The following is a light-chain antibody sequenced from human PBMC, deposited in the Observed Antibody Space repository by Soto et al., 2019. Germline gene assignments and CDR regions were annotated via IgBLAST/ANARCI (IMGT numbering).Light chain of an antibody. J-gene: IGLJ1*01. Sequence: QSVLTQPASVSGSPGQSITISCTGSSSDVGSYNLVSWYQQHPGKAPKLMIYEVNKRPSGVSNRFSGSKSANTASLTISGLQAEDEADYYCYSYAGSNTAGVYGTGTKLTVL. V-gene: IGLV2-23*02. CDR2: EVN. CDR1: SSDVGSYNL. CDR3: YSYAGSNTAGV.